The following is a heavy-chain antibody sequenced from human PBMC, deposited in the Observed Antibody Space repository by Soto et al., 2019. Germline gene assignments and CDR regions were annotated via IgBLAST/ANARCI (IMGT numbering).Heavy chain of an antibody. CDR1: GFSLDTSGVG. D-gene: IGHD5-12*01. Sequence: QITLKESGPTLVKPTQTLTLTCTFSGFSLDTSGVGVGWIRQAPGEALEWLGVIYWDDDQRYSPALRNRLTITKDTSKNQVVHTMTNMNPVDAGTYYCARRRIYNGYDSWGQGTLVTVSS. CDR3: ARRRIYNGYDS. J-gene: IGHJ4*02. CDR2: IYWDDDQ. V-gene: IGHV2-5*02.